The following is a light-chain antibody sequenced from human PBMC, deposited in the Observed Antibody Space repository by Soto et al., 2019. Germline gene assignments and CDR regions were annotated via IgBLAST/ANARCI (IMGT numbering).Light chain of an antibody. CDR3: GTWDSSLSAVV. Sequence: QSVLTQPPSVSAAPGQKVTISCSGSSSNIGNNYVSWYQQVPGTASKLLIYDNNKRPSGIPDRFSGSKSGTSATLGITGLQTGDEADYYCGTWDSSLSAVVFGGGTKLTVL. CDR2: DNN. J-gene: IGLJ2*01. CDR1: SSNIGNNY. V-gene: IGLV1-51*01.